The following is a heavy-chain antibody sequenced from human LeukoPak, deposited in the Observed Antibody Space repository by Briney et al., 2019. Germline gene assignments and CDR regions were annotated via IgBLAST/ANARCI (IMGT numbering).Heavy chain of an antibody. V-gene: IGHV4-4*07. D-gene: IGHD2-2*01. CDR2: IYPSVST. CDR3: VRELKPPAGYYYFYLLDV. CDR1: NDSITKSY. J-gene: IGHJ6*03. Sequence: SETLSLTCTISNDSITKSYWNWVRQPAGKGLEWICRIYPSVSTNYNPSLKSRVTLSLDTSKNQFSLSLTSVTAADTAVYYCVRELKPPAGYYYFYLLDVWGRGTTVTVSS.